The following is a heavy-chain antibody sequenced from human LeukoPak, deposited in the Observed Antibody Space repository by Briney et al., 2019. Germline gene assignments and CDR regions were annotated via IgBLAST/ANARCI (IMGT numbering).Heavy chain of an antibody. CDR3: ARGLRGSGSPGRWFDP. CDR1: GGSFSGYY. Sequence: TSETLSLTCAVYGGSFSGYYWSWIRQPPGKGLEWIGEINHSGSTNYNPSLKSRVTTSVDTSKNQFSLKLSSVTAADTAVYYCARGLRGSGSPGRWFDPWGQGTLVTVSS. J-gene: IGHJ5*02. V-gene: IGHV4-34*01. D-gene: IGHD3-10*01. CDR2: INHSGST.